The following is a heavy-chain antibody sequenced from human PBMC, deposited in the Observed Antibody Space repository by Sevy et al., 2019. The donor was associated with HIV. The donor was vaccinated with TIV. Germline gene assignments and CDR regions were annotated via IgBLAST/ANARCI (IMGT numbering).Heavy chain of an antibody. CDR2: ISGSGGST. CDR1: GFTFSSYA. V-gene: IGHV3-23*01. D-gene: IGHD3-16*01. CDR3: AKSRGHYYYYYGMDV. Sequence: GGSLRLSCAASGFTFSSYAMSWVRQASGKGLEWVSAISGSGGSTYYADSVKGRFTISRDNSKNTLYLQMNSLRAEDTAVYYCAKSRGHYYYYYGMDVWGQGTTVTVSS. J-gene: IGHJ6*02.